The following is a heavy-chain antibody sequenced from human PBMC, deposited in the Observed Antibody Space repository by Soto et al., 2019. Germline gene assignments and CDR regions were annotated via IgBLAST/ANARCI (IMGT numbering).Heavy chain of an antibody. V-gene: IGHV1-69*13. D-gene: IGHD3-9*01. Sequence: SVKLSWNSSVSTLSRYAISLVRQAPGQGLEWMGGIIPIFGTANYAQKFQGRFTITADESTSTAYMELRSLRSEDTAVYYCATIYFEENYYYYGMDVWGQGTTVT. CDR3: ATIYFEENYYYYGMDV. CDR2: IIPIFGTA. J-gene: IGHJ6*02. CDR1: VSTLSRYA.